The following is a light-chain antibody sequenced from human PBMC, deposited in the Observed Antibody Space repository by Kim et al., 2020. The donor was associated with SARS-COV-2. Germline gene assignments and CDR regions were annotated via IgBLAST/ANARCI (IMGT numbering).Light chain of an antibody. CDR2: DAS. Sequence: PGARATLSCRASQSVSSYLAWYQQKPDPAPRLLIYDASNWATGIPARFSGSGSGTDFTLTISSLEPEDFAVYYCQRRSNWPPSLTFGEGTKVDIK. CDR3: QRRSNWPPSLT. J-gene: IGKJ4*01. CDR1: QSVSSY. V-gene: IGKV3-11*01.